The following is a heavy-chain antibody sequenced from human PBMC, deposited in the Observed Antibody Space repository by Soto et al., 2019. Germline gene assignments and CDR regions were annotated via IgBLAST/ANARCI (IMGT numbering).Heavy chain of an antibody. J-gene: IGHJ4*02. CDR1: GGSISSFY. D-gene: IGHD6-13*01. Sequence: SETLSLTCTVSGGSISSFYWSWIRQPAGKGMEWIGRIHSTENTNYNPSLKSRITMSIDTSNNQFSLKLSSLTAADTAVYYCARALSSAAGLYFDYWGQGTRVTVSS. V-gene: IGHV4-4*07. CDR3: ARALSSAAGLYFDY. CDR2: IHSTENT.